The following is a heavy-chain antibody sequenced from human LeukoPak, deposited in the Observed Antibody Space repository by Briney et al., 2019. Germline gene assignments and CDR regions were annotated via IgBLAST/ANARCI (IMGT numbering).Heavy chain of an antibody. Sequence: SETLSLTCTVSGGSISNYYWSWIRQPPGKGLEWIGYIHYSGSTNYNPSLKSRVTISVDTTKNQLSLKLTSMTGADTAVYYCARELGATVVNYGMDVWGQGTTVTVSS. V-gene: IGHV4-59*01. CDR3: ARELGATVVNYGMDV. CDR2: IHYSGST. D-gene: IGHD4-23*01. J-gene: IGHJ6*02. CDR1: GGSISNYY.